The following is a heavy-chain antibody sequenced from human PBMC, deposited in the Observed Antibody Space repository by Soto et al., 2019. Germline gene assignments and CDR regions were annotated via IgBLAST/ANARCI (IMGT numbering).Heavy chain of an antibody. D-gene: IGHD2-15*01. CDR3: ARGGYSVAYGMDV. J-gene: IGHJ6*02. CDR2: IWYDGSNK. Sequence: QVHLVESGGGVVQPGRSLRLSCAASGFSFSSYGMHWVRQAPGKGLEWVAVIWYDGSNKYYADSVKGRLTISRDNSKHTLYLQMNSLRVEDTAVYYCARGGYSVAYGMDVWGQGTMVTVPS. CDR1: GFSFSSYG. V-gene: IGHV3-33*01.